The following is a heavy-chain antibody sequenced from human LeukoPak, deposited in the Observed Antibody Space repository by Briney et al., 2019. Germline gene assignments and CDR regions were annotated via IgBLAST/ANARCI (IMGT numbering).Heavy chain of an antibody. CDR1: GYTFTGYY. V-gene: IGHV1-2*02. Sequence: ASVTVSCKASGYTFTGYYMHWVRQAPGQGLEWMGWINPNSGGTNYAQTFQGRVTMTRDTSISTAYMELSRLRSDDTAVYYCARAGYCSGGSCYSYYYWGQGTLVTVSS. D-gene: IGHD2-15*01. CDR2: INPNSGGT. J-gene: IGHJ4*02. CDR3: ARAGYCSGGSCYSYYY.